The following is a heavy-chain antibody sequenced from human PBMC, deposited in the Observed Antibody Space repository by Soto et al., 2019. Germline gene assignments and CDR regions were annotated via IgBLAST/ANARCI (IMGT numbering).Heavy chain of an antibody. CDR3: AREVYYDVWSGFNTYPCYFED. CDR1: GFTFSIHT. J-gene: IGHJ4*02. Sequence: QVQLVESGGGVVQPGRSLRLSCAASGFTFSIHTMHWVRQAPGKGLEWVAAISDDGSNTYYADSVKGRFTISRDNSKDMLYRQMNSLSREDTAVHHCAREVYYDVWSGFNTYPCYFEDWGQGTLVTVFS. CDR2: ISDDGSNT. V-gene: IGHV3-30-3*01. D-gene: IGHD3-3*01.